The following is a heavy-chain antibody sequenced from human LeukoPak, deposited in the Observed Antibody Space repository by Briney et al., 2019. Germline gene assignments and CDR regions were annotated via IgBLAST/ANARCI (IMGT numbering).Heavy chain of an antibody. CDR2: IYHSGTT. CDR3: ARAVDYRNYFDY. Sequence: SETLSLTCTVSGDSMTRGGYYWSWVRQHPGKGLEWVGIIYHSGTTFYNPSLESRATISVDTSQNQFSLKLTSVTAADTAVYYCARAVDYRNYFDYWGQGTLVTVSS. D-gene: IGHD4-11*01. CDR1: GDSMTRGGYY. V-gene: IGHV4-31*03. J-gene: IGHJ4*02.